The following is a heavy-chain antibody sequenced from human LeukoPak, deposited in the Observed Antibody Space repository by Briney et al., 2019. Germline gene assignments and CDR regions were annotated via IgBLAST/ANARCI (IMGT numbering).Heavy chain of an antibody. J-gene: IGHJ4*02. Sequence: PGGSLRLSCAASGFTFSSYAMNWVRQAPGKRLEWVSSIIGSGGSTYYADSVKGRFTSSRDNSKNTLYLQMNSLRAEDTAVYYCAKGELEYCRGVRCYSFDYWGQGTLVTVSS. V-gene: IGHV3-23*01. CDR1: GFTFSSYA. D-gene: IGHD2-15*01. CDR3: AKGELEYCRGVRCYSFDY. CDR2: IIGSGGST.